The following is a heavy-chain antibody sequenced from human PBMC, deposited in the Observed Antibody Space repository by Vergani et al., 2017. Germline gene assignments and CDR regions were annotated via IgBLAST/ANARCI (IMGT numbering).Heavy chain of an antibody. V-gene: IGHV1-18*01. D-gene: IGHD3-22*01. CDR3: ARDQDYDSSGYHAGNYYYGMDV. Sequence: QVQLVQSGAEVKKPGASVKVSCKASGYTFTSYGISWVRQAPGQGLEWMGWISAYNGNTNYAQKLQGRVTMTTETSTSTAYMELRSLRSDDTAVYYCARDQDYDSSGYHAGNYYYGMDVWGQGTTVTVSS. CDR1: GYTFTSYG. CDR2: ISAYNGNT. J-gene: IGHJ6*02.